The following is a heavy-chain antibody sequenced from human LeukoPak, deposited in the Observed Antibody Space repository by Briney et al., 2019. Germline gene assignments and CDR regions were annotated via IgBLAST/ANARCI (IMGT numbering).Heavy chain of an antibody. Sequence: SETLSLTCAVYGGSFSGYYWSWIRQPPEKGLEWIGEINHSGSTNYNPSLKSRVTISVDTSKNQFSLKLSSVTAADTAVYYCARGWVWFGEFLLDYWGQGTLVTVSS. J-gene: IGHJ4*02. V-gene: IGHV4-34*01. D-gene: IGHD3-10*01. CDR3: ARGWVWFGEFLLDY. CDR1: GGSFSGYY. CDR2: INHSGST.